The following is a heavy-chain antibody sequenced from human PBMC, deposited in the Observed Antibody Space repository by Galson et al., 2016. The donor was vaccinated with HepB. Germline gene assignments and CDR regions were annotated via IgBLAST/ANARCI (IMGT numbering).Heavy chain of an antibody. Sequence: SLRLSCAASGFTFGDYAMHWVRQSPARGLGWVSGISWNSDDIAYAESVKGRFTISRDNSQNSLYLQMNGLRADDTAFYYCTRGTTVTLTPYYFDSWGQGSLVTVSS. V-gene: IGHV3-9*01. CDR2: ISWNSDDI. J-gene: IGHJ4*02. CDR1: GFTFGDYA. D-gene: IGHD4-17*01. CDR3: TRGTTVTLTPYYFDS.